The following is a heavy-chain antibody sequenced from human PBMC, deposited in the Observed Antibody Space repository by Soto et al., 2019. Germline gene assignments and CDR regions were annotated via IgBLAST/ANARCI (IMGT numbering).Heavy chain of an antibody. CDR2: INHSGST. CDR1: GGSFSGYY. D-gene: IGHD6-19*01. V-gene: IGHV4-34*01. CDR3: ARGRVAVAGIYFDY. Sequence: SETLSLTCAVYGGSFSGYYWSWIRQPPGKGLEWIGEINHSGSTNYNPSLKSRVTISVDTSKNQFSLKLSSVTAADTAVYYCARGRVAVAGIYFDYWGQGTLVTVSS. J-gene: IGHJ4*02.